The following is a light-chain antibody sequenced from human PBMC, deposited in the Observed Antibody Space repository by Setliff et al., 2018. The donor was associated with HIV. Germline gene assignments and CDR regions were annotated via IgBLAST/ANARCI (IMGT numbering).Light chain of an antibody. CDR1: SSNIGAAYD. CDR3: QSADTTNSLYV. J-gene: IGLJ1*01. CDR2: GNI. Sequence: QSALTQPPSVSGAPGQRVTISCTGSSSNIGAAYDVHWYRQFPGTAPKLLIYGNINRPSGIPERFSGSSSGTTVTLTISGVQAEDEADYYCQSADTTNSLYVFGSGTKVTVL. V-gene: IGLV1-40*01.